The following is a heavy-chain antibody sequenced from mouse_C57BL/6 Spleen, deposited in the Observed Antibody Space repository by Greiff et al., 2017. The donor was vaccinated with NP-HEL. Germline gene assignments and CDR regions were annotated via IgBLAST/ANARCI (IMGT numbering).Heavy chain of an antibody. Sequence: VQLKQSGPELVKPGASVKIPCKASGYTFTDYNMDWVKQSHGKSLEWIGDINPNNGGTIYNQKFKGKATLTVDKSSSTAYMELRSLTSEDTAVYYCARGSYYYGSSYGAMDYWGQGTSVTVSS. CDR3: ARGSYYYGSSYGAMDY. D-gene: IGHD1-1*01. V-gene: IGHV1-18*01. J-gene: IGHJ4*01. CDR1: GYTFTDYN. CDR2: INPNNGGT.